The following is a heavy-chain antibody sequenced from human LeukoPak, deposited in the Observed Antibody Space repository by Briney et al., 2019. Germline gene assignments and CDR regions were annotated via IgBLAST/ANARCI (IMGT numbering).Heavy chain of an antibody. CDR1: GFTFSDCY. CDR3: ARVPAAKYYFDY. J-gene: IGHJ4*02. Sequence: GGSLRLSCAASGFTFSDCYMSWIRQAPGKGLEWVSYISSSGSTIYYADSVKGRFTISRDNAKNSLYLQMNSLRAEDTAVYYCARVPAAKYYFDYWGQGTLVTVSS. D-gene: IGHD2-2*01. V-gene: IGHV3-11*01. CDR2: ISSSGSTI.